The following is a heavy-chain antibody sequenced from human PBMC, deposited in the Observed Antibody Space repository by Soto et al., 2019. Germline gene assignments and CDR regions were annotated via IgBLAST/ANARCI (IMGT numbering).Heavy chain of an antibody. CDR1: GFNFIRKY. D-gene: IGHD3-10*01. CDR3: ARGLYDSGSFYFAF. J-gene: IGHJ4*02. V-gene: IGHV3-53*01. Sequence: EVQLVESGGGLIQPGGSLRLSCAASGFNFIRKYMIWVRQAPGKWLEWVSILYSGGTTYYADSVKGRFTISRDTSENTLYLQMNSLRAEDTAVYYCARGLYDSGSFYFAFWGQGTLVTVSS. CDR2: LYSGGTT.